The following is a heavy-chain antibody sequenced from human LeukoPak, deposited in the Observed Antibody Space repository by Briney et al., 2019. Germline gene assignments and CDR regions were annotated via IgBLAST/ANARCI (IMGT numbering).Heavy chain of an antibody. CDR1: GYTITGYY. Sequence: ASVKVSCKAFGYTITGYYIHWVRQAPGQGLEWMGWINPNNGGTNSAQKFQGRVTMTRDTTIGTAYMELNRLTYDDTAVYYCGRDRHWNQGNFDYWGQGTLVTVSS. CDR3: GRDRHWNQGNFDY. CDR2: INPNNGGT. J-gene: IGHJ4*02. V-gene: IGHV1-2*02. D-gene: IGHD1-1*01.